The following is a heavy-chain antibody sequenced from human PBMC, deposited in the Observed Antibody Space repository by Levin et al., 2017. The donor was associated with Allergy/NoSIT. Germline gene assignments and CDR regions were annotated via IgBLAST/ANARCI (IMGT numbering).Heavy chain of an antibody. Sequence: GESLKISCAASGFTFSSYGMHWVRQAPGKGLEWVAVISYDGSNKYYADSVKGRFTISRDNSKNTLYLQMNSLRAEDTAVYYCAKATNRGAFDIWGQGTMVTVSS. D-gene: IGHD2-8*01. CDR1: GFTFSSYG. V-gene: IGHV3-30*18. J-gene: IGHJ3*02. CDR2: ISYDGSNK. CDR3: AKATNRGAFDI.